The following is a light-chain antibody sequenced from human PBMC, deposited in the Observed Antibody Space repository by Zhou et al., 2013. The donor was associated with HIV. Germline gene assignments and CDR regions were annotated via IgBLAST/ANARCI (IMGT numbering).Light chain of an antibody. V-gene: IGKV1-8*01. J-gene: IGKJ4*01. CDR2: GAS. Sequence: AVRMTQSPSSFSASAGDRVTITCRASQGISNYLAWYQQKPGKAPKLLIYGASTLETGVPSRFSGSGSGTDFILTISSLQPEDSASYYCQQFESHPLSFGGGTKVEVK. CDR3: QQFESHPLS. CDR1: QGISNY.